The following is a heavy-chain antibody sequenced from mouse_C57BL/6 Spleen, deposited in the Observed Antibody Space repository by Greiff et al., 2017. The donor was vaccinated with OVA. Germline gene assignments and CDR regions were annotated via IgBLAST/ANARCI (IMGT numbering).Heavy chain of an antibody. CDR2: ISGGGGNT. D-gene: IGHD2-3*01. J-gene: IGHJ2*01. CDR3: ARQGWLPSFDY. CDR1: GFTFSSYT. Sequence: EVQRVESGGGLVKPGGSLKLSCAASGFTFSSYTMSWVRQTPEKRLEWVATISGGGGNTYYPDSVKGRFTISRDNAKNTLYLQMSSLRSEDTALYYCARQGWLPSFDYWGQGTTLTVSS. V-gene: IGHV5-9*01.